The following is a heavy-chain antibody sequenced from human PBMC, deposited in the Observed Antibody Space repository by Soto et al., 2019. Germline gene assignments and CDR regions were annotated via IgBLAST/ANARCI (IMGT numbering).Heavy chain of an antibody. Sequence: GGSLRLSCAASGFTFSSYAMSWVRQAPAKGLEWVSGLDSTGGSTYYADSVKGRFTISRDNSKNTLYLQMSSLRAEDTAVYYCARVSLGASTITDYYYYGMDVWGHGTTVTVS. CDR3: ARVSLGASTITDYYYYGMDV. CDR2: LDSTGGST. V-gene: IGHV3-23*01. J-gene: IGHJ6*02. CDR1: GFTFSSYA. D-gene: IGHD1-26*01.